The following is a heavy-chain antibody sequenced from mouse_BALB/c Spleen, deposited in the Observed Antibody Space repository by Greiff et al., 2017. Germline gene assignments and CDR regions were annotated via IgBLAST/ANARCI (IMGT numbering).Heavy chain of an antibody. V-gene: IGHV1-69*02. CDR2: IYPSDSYT. J-gene: IGHJ4*01. CDR3: TRPNWHYAMDY. Sequence: VQLQQPGAELVRPGASVKLSCKASGYTFTSYWINWVKQRPGQGLEWIGNIYPSDSYTNYNQKFKDKATLTVDKSSSTAYMQLSSPTSEDSAVYYCTRPNWHYAMDYWGQGTSVTVSS. CDR1: GYTFTSYW. D-gene: IGHD4-1*01.